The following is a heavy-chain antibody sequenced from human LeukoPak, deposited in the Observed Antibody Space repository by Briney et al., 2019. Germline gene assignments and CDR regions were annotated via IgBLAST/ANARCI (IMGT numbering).Heavy chain of an antibody. D-gene: IGHD1-14*01. Sequence: GSLRLSCAASGFTFSSYAMSWVRQAPGKGLEWVSAISGSGGSTYYADSVKGRFTISRDKAKNSLYLQMDSLRAEDTAVYYCVRITTVHFDYWGQGALVAVSS. CDR3: VRITTVHFDY. V-gene: IGHV3-23*01. J-gene: IGHJ4*02. CDR1: GFTFSSYA. CDR2: ISGSGGST.